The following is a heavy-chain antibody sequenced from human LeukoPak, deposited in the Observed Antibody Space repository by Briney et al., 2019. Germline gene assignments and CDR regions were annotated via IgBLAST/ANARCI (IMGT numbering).Heavy chain of an antibody. CDR2: ISSSSSYI. D-gene: IGHD3-3*01. CDR3: ARDTSIYDSLSYYYMDV. V-gene: IGHV3-21*01. Sequence: GGSLRLSCAASGFTFSSYSMNWVRQAPGKGLEWVSSISSSSSYIYYADSVKGRFTISRDNAKNSLYLQMNSLRAEDTAVYYCARDTSIYDSLSYYYMDVWGKGTTVTVSS. J-gene: IGHJ6*03. CDR1: GFTFSSYS.